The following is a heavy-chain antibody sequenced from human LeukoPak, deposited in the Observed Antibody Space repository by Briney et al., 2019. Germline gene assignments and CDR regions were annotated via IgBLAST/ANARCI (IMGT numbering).Heavy chain of an antibody. Sequence: PSETLSLTCAVYGGSFSGYYWSWIRQPPGKGLEWIGEINHSGSTNYNPSLKSRVTMSVDTSKNQFSLKVNSVAAADSAVYYCARVYWYYDASGSRETYEYMDVWGKGTTVTVSS. CDR1: GGSFSGYY. D-gene: IGHD3-10*01. J-gene: IGHJ6*03. CDR3: ARVYWYYDASGSRETYEYMDV. CDR2: INHSGST. V-gene: IGHV4-34*01.